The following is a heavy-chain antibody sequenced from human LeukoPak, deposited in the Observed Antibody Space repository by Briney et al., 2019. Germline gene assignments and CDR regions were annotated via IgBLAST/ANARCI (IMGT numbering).Heavy chain of an antibody. V-gene: IGHV4-34*01. CDR1: GGSFSGYY. CDR2: INHSGST. CDR3: ARDLTVNAFDI. Sequence: PSETLSLTCAVDGGSFSGYYWSWIRQPPGKGLEWIGEINHSGSTNYNPSLKSRVTISVDTSKNQFSLKLSSVTAADTAVYYCARDLTVNAFDIWGQGTMVTVSS. J-gene: IGHJ3*02.